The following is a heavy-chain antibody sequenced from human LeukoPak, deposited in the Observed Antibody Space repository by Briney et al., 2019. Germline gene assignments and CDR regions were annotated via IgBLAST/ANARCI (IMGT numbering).Heavy chain of an antibody. J-gene: IGHJ3*02. D-gene: IGHD6-19*01. V-gene: IGHV3-7*01. CDR2: IKQDGSEK. CDR3: ARVAVGDAFDI. Sequence: GGSLRLSCAASGFTFSSYWMSWVRQAPGKGLEWVANIKQDGSEKYYVDSVKGRFTISRDNAKNSLYLQMNSLRAGDTAVYYCARVAVGDAFDIWGQGTMVTVSS. CDR1: GFTFSSYW.